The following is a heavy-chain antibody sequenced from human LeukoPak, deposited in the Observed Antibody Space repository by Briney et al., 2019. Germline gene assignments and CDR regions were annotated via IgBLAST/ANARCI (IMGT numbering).Heavy chain of an antibody. V-gene: IGHV3-11*05. CDR3: ARDSPATYCGGDCYLGYYFDY. Sequence: GGSLRLSCAASGFTFSDYYMSWIRQAPGKGLEWVSYIRSSSSYTNYADSVKGRFTISRDNAKSSLYLQMNSLRAEDTAVYYCARDSPATYCGGDCYLGYYFDYWGQGTLVTVSS. D-gene: IGHD2-21*02. CDR2: IRSSSSYT. J-gene: IGHJ4*02. CDR1: GFTFSDYY.